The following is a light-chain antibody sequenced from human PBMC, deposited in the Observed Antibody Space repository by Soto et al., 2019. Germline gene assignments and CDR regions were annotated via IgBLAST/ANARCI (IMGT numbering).Light chain of an antibody. CDR3: QPYASSRT. J-gene: IGKJ1*01. V-gene: IGKV3-20*01. CDR2: GAS. CDR1: QSVTSNY. Sequence: IVLTQSPGTLSLSPGERATLSCKASQSVTSNYLAWYQQKPGQPPRLLIYGASTRATGIPDRFSGSGSGTDFTLTISRLEPEDFAVYYCQPYASSRTFGQRTSVEIK.